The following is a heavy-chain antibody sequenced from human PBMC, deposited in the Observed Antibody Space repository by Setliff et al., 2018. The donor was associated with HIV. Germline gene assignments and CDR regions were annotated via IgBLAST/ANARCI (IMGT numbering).Heavy chain of an antibody. CDR1: GGSISSSNW. CDR3: ARDLKQLAPYYYYYYGMDV. V-gene: IGHV4-4*02. Sequence: WETLSLTCTVSGGSISSSNWWSWVRQPPGKGLEWIGEIYHSGSTNYNPSLKSRVTISVDKSKNQFSLKLSSVTAADTAVYYCARDLKQLAPYYYYYYGMDVWGQGTTVTVSS. CDR2: IYHSGST. D-gene: IGHD6-13*01. J-gene: IGHJ6*02.